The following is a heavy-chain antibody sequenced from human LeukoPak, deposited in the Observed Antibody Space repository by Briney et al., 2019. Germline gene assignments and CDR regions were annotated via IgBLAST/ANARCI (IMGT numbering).Heavy chain of an antibody. CDR2: IYYSGST. V-gene: IGHV4-59*01. D-gene: IGHD5-18*01. CDR1: GGSISSYY. J-gene: IGHJ5*02. Sequence: PSETLSLTCTVSGGSISSYYWSWIRQPPGKGLEWIGYIYYSGSTNYNPSLKSRVTISVDTSKNQFSLKLSSVTAADTAVYYCARVALAGYGYDWFDPWGQGTLVTVSS. CDR3: ARVALAGYGYDWFDP.